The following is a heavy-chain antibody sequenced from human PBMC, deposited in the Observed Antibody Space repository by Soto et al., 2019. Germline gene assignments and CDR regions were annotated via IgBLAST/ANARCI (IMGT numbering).Heavy chain of an antibody. CDR3: ARAGGLLVDY. Sequence: QVQLVESGGGVVQPGRSLRLSCAASGFMFSSYAMHWVRQAPGKGLEWVAVQTYDGSNKYYADFVKGRFTISRDNSKNTLYLQMNSLRAEDTAVYYCARAGGLLVDYWGQGTLVTVSS. CDR2: QTYDGSNK. J-gene: IGHJ4*02. CDR1: GFMFSSYA. D-gene: IGHD1-26*01. V-gene: IGHV3-30-3*01.